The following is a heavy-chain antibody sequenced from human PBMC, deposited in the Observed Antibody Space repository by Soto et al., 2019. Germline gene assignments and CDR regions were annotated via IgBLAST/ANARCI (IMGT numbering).Heavy chain of an antibody. D-gene: IGHD1-1*01. Sequence: GGSLRLSCAASGFTVSSNYMSWVRQAPGKGLEWVSVIYSGGSTYYADSMKGRFTISRDNAKNSPYLQMNSLRAEDTAVYYCERKVPIGRRDPFDIWGQGTMVTVSS. CDR2: IYSGGST. J-gene: IGHJ3*02. V-gene: IGHV3-66*01. CDR1: GFTVSSNY. CDR3: ERKVPIGRRDPFDI.